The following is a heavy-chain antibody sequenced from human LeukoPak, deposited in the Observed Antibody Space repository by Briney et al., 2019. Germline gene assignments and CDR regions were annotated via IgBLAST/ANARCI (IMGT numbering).Heavy chain of an antibody. J-gene: IGHJ4*02. Sequence: SETLSLTCAVYGGSFSGYYWSWIRQPPGKGLEWIGEINHSGSTNYNPSLKSRVTISVDTSKNHFSLKLSSVTAADTAVYFCARRKYYYDSSGYYPNYFDYRGQGTLVTVSS. CDR2: INHSGST. V-gene: IGHV4-34*01. CDR3: ARRKYYYDSSGYYPNYFDY. D-gene: IGHD3-22*01. CDR1: GGSFSGYY.